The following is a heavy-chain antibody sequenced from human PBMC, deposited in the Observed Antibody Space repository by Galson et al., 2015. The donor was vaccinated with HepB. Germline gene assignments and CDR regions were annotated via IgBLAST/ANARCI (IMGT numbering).Heavy chain of an antibody. CDR3: ARALGIAVAGPDY. CDR1: GFTFSSYA. D-gene: IGHD6-19*01. J-gene: IGHJ4*02. CDR2: ISYDGSNK. V-gene: IGHV3-30*04. Sequence: SLRLSCAASGFTFSSYAMHWVRQAPGKGLEWVAVISYDGSNKYYADSVKGRFTISRDNSKNTLYLQMNSLRAEDTAVYYCARALGIAVAGPDYWGQGTLVTVSA.